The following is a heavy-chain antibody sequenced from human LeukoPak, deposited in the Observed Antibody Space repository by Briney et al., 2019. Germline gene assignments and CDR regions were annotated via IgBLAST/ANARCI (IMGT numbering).Heavy chain of an antibody. J-gene: IGHJ5*02. Sequence: SETLSLTCTVSGGSISSYYWSWIRQPPGKGLEWIGYIYYSGSTNYNPSLKSRVTISVDTSKNQFSLKLSSVTAADTAVYYCARLTYYYGSGYLGWFDPWGQGTLVTVSS. V-gene: IGHV4-59*08. CDR1: GGSISSYY. CDR3: ARLTYYYGSGYLGWFDP. D-gene: IGHD3-10*01. CDR2: IYYSGST.